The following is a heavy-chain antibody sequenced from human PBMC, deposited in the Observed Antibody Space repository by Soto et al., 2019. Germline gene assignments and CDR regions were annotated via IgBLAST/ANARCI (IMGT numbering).Heavy chain of an antibody. CDR2: ISGSGGST. CDR3: ATRRDGYIYNFGY. D-gene: IGHD5-12*01. CDR1: GFTFSSYA. Sequence: GGSLRLSCAASGFTFSSYAMSWVRQAPGKGLEWVSAISGSGGSTYYADSVKGRFTISRDNSKNTLYLQMNSLRAEDTAVYYCATRRDGYIYNFGYWGQGTLVTVSS. V-gene: IGHV3-23*01. J-gene: IGHJ4*02.